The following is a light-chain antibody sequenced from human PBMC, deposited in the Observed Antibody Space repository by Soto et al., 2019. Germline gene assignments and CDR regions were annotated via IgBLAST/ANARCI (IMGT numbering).Light chain of an antibody. CDR1: SSDVGGYNY. Sequence: QSALTQPPSASGSPGQSVAISCTGTSSDVGGYNYVSWYQQHPGKAPKLMIYEVNKRPSGVPDRFSGSKSGNTASLTVSGLQAEDEADYYCASYTNINTWVFGGGTKVTVL. V-gene: IGLV2-8*01. J-gene: IGLJ3*02. CDR2: EVN. CDR3: ASYTNINTWV.